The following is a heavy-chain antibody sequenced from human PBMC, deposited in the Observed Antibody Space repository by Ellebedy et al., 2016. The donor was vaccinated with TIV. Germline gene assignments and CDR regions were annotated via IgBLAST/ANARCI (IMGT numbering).Heavy chain of an antibody. V-gene: IGHV3-23*05. CDR3: AKDLDSSSSSGFDY. CDR2: IDNIGVGT. CDR1: GFIFSDFS. J-gene: IGHJ4*02. D-gene: IGHD6-6*01. Sequence: PGGSLRLSCAASGFIFSDFSMNWVRQAPGKGLEWVSTIDNIGVGTYYGDSVKGRFSISRDNSKNTVFLQMDSLRPEDTATYYCAKDLDSSSSSGFDYWGQGALVIVSS.